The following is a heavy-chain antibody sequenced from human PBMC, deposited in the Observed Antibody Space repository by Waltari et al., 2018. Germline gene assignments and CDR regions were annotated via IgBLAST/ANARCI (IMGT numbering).Heavy chain of an antibody. CDR3: APLPGGSGQTFDY. Sequence: EVQLVQSGAEVKKPGATVKISCKASGYTFIDYFMHWVQQAPGKGLEWVGRIDPEDGETVYAGKFQGRVTIPADTSTDTSYLELSSLRSDDTAVYYCAPLPGGSGQTFDYWGQGTLLTVSS. J-gene: IGHJ4*02. D-gene: IGHD3-10*01. V-gene: IGHV1-69-2*01. CDR2: IDPEDGET. CDR1: GYTFIDYF.